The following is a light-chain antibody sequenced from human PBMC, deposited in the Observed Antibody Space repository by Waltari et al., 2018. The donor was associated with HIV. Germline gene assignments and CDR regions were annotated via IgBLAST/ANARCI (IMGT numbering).Light chain of an antibody. Sequence: QSVLTQPPSTSGGPGHRVTISCTGTSSKIRAAYDVHRYQHCPGTAPKLLIFGDSNRPSGVPDRFAGSKSGTSASLAITGLQAEDEADYYCQSYDTGLVFGGGTKLTVL. J-gene: IGLJ2*01. CDR1: SSKIRAAYD. CDR2: GDS. CDR3: QSYDTGLV. V-gene: IGLV1-40*01.